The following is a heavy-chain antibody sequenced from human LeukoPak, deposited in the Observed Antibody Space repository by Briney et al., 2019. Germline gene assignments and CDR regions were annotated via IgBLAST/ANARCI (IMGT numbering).Heavy chain of an antibody. CDR1: GFTFSSYG. D-gene: IGHD6-19*01. V-gene: IGHV3-33*01. CDR3: ARDKYSSGWYYDHYGMDV. J-gene: IGHJ6*02. CDR2: IWYDGSNK. Sequence: PGGSLRLSCAASGFTFSSYGMHWVRQAPGKGLERVAVIWYDGSNKYYADSVKGRFTISRDNSKNTLYLQMNSLRAEDTAVYYCARDKYSSGWYYDHYGMDVWGQGTTVTVSS.